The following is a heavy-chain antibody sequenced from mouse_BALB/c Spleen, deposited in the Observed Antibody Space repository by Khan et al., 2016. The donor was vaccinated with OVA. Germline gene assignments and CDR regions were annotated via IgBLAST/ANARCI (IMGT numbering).Heavy chain of an antibody. CDR1: GYSITSDYA. CDR2: ISYSGNT. D-gene: IGHD1-1*01. CDR3: ARIYWGDFDY. J-gene: IGHJ2*01. Sequence: EVKLLESGPGLVKPSQSLSLACTVTGYSITSDYARNWIRKFPGNKLEWMGNISYSGNTKYNPSLKSRITITRDTSKNQFFLQLNSVTTEATSTYYCARIYWGDFDYWGQGTTLTVSS. V-gene: IGHV3-2*02.